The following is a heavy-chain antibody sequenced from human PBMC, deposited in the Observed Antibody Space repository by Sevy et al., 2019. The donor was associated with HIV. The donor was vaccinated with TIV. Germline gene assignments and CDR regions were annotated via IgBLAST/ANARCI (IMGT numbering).Heavy chain of an antibody. J-gene: IGHJ4*02. V-gene: IGHV4-38-2*01. CDR1: GYSISSGYY. CDR2: IYHSGSS. D-gene: IGHD5-18*01. Sequence: SETLSLTCGVSGYSISSGYYWGWIRPPPGKGLEWIGSIYHSGSSYSNPSLKSRVTISVDTSKNQFSLKLSSVTAADTAVNYCARGGYTYGKGYFDYWGQGTLVTVSS. CDR3: ARGGYTYGKGYFDY.